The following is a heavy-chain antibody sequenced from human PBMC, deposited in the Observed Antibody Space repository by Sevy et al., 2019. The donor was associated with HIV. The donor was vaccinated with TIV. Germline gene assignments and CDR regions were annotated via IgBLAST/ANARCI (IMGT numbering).Heavy chain of an antibody. CDR1: GFTFSSYG. D-gene: IGHD3-10*01. CDR3: AKSLGGFGELLSLDY. J-gene: IGHJ4*02. Sequence: GGSLRLSCAASGFTFSSYGMQWVRQAPGKGLEWVAVISYDGSNKYYADSVKGRFTISRDNSKNTLYLQMNSLRAEDTAVYYCAKSLGGFGELLSLDYWGQGTLVTVSS. V-gene: IGHV3-30*18. CDR2: ISYDGSNK.